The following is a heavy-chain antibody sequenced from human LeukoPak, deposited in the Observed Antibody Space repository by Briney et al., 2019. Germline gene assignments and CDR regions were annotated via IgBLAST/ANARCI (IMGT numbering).Heavy chain of an antibody. CDR2: ISSSGTTI. CDR1: GFTFSDYY. Sequence: GGSLRLSCAASGFTFSDYYMSWIRQAPGKGLEWVSYISSSGTTISYADSVKGRFTISRDNAENSLYLQMNSLRAEDTAVYYCARDRATERYFDLWGRGTLVTVSS. V-gene: IGHV3-11*01. D-gene: IGHD5-12*01. J-gene: IGHJ2*01. CDR3: ARDRATERYFDL.